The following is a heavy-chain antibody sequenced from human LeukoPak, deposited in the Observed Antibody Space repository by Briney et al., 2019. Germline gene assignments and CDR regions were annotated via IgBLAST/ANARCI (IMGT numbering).Heavy chain of an antibody. V-gene: IGHV4-59*08. CDR1: GGSISSYY. D-gene: IGHD6-19*01. Sequence: RASETLSLTCTVSGGSISSYYWSWIRQPPGKGLEWIGYIYYSGSTNYNPSLKSRVTISVDTSKNQFSLKLSSVTAADTAVYYCARGIAVYWFDPWGQRTLVTVSS. J-gene: IGHJ5*02. CDR2: IYYSGST. CDR3: ARGIAVYWFDP.